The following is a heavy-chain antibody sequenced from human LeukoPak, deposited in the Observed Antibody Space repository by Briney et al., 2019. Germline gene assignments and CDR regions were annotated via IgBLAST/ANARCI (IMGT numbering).Heavy chain of an antibody. V-gene: IGHV4-39*01. D-gene: IGHD4-11*01. CDR2: IYYSGST. CDR3: ANYHYIDYTFDY. CDR1: GGSISNSNYY. Sequence: PSETLTLTCTASGGSISNSNYYWGRMRQPPGKGRELIGTIYYSGSTHYNPSLKSLVTISVDTSKHQFSVKLSSVTATATAVYYCANYHYIDYTFDYWGQGTLVTVSS. J-gene: IGHJ4*02.